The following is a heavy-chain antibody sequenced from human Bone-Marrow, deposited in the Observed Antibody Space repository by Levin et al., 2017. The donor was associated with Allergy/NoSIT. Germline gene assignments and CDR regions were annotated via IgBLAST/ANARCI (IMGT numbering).Heavy chain of an antibody. V-gene: IGHV3-23*01. D-gene: IGHD2/OR15-2a*01. Sequence: GGSLRLSCAASGFTFSAYGMSWVRQAPGKGLEWVSSVSHNGGETYYADSVKGRFTTSRDNSKNTVDLQMNSLRADDTAVYYCATYYYFPPHYYYYYMAVWGKGTTVTVSS. J-gene: IGHJ6*03. CDR1: GFTFSAYG. CDR2: VSHNGGET. CDR3: ATYYYFPPHYYYYYMAV.